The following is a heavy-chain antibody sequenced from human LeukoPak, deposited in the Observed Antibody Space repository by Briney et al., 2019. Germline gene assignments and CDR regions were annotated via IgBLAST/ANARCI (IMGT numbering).Heavy chain of an antibody. CDR3: TTAKYNWNYVLDY. J-gene: IGHJ4*02. D-gene: IGHD1-7*01. CDR1: GFTFNNAW. V-gene: IGHV3-15*01. Sequence: PGGSLRLSCAASGFTFNNAWMSWVRQAPGKGLEWVGRIKSKPDGGTTDYAAPVKGRFTISRDDSKNTLYLQMNSLKTEDTAVYYCTTAKYNWNYVLDYWGQGTLVTVSS. CDR2: IKSKPDGGTT.